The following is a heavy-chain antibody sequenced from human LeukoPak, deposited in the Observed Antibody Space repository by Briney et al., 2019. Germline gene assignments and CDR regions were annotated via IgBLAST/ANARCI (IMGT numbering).Heavy chain of an antibody. Sequence: SETLSLTCTVSDGSIINNNHYWGWTRQPPGKGLEWIGSISYSGGTAYNPSRRSRVTISVDTSKTQCSLKVNSVTAADTAVYYCAREVEYYDSSGYRPHAFDIWGQGTLVTVSS. D-gene: IGHD3-22*01. J-gene: IGHJ3*02. CDR2: ISYSGGT. CDR3: AREVEYYDSSGYRPHAFDI. V-gene: IGHV4-39*02. CDR1: DGSIINNNHY.